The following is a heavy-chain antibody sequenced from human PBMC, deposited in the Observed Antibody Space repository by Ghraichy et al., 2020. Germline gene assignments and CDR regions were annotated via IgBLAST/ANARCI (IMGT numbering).Heavy chain of an antibody. V-gene: IGHV3-7*01. CDR2: IKQDGSEK. CDR3: AKNVEACRHSYYYNYGMDV. J-gene: IGHJ6*02. D-gene: IGHD2-21*01. CDR1: GFAFSGYW. Sequence: GGSLRLSCAASGFAFSGYWMSWVRQAPGKGLEWVASIKQDGSEKHYVDSVKGRFTISRDNAQNLVYLQMDSLRGEDTAVYYCAKNVEACRHSYYYNYGMDVWGHGTAVTVSS.